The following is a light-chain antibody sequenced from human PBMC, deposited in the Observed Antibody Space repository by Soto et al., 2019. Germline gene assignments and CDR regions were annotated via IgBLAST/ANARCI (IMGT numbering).Light chain of an antibody. CDR1: SSDIGSYNY. V-gene: IGLV2-14*01. CDR2: EVR. CDR3: ISYRGSDTSDV. Sequence: QSVLTQPASVSGSPGQSITISCTGTSSDIGSYNYVAWYQQFPGKTPKLIIYEVRNRPSGVSFRFSGSKSGNTASLTISGLQAEDEADYYCISYRGSDTSDVLGTGTKLTVL. J-gene: IGLJ1*01.